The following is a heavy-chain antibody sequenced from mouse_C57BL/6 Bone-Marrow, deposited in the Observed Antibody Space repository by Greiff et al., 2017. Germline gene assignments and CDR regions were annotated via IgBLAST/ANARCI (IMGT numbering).Heavy chain of an antibody. D-gene: IGHD1-1*01. CDR2: IWRGGST. CDR1: GFSFTSYG. V-gene: IGHV2-2*01. Sequence: QVQLKESGPGLVQPSQCLSITCTVSGFSFTSYGVHWVRQSPGKGLEWLGVIWRGGSTDYNAAFIYRLSISKDNSKSKVFFKMNSLQADDTAIYYCARGSNYDGSSVLDYWGQGTTLTVSS. J-gene: IGHJ2*01. CDR3: ARGSNYDGSSVLDY.